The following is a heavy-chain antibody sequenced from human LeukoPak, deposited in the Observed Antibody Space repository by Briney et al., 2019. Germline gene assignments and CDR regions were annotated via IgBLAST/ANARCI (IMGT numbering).Heavy chain of an antibody. J-gene: IGHJ5*02. CDR1: GFTFSNNW. CDR3: IRDFRSADL. Sequence: GGSLSLSCVASGFTFSNNWLHWVGQPPGKGLVWVSRIYVDGRTTNYADSVKGRFTISRDNAKNTVYLEMNSLSVEDTATYYCIRDFRSADLWGQGTLVTVTS. V-gene: IGHV3-74*01. CDR2: IYVDGRTT.